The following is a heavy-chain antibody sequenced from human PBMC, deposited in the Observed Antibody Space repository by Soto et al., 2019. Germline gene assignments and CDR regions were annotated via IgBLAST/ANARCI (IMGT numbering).Heavy chain of an antibody. V-gene: IGHV3-53*01. CDR1: GFTVSSNY. CDR2: IYSGGST. D-gene: IGHD1-1*01. CDR3: ARESPTGIPSDAFDI. J-gene: IGHJ3*02. Sequence: GGSLRLSCAASGFTVSSNYMSWVRQAPGKGLEWVSVIYSGGSTYYADSVKGRCTISRDNSKNTLYLQMNSMRAEDTAVYYCARESPTGIPSDAFDIWGQGTRVTVSS.